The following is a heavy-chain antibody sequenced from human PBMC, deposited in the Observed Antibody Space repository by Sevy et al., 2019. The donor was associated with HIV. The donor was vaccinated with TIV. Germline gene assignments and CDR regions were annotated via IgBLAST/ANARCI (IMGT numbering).Heavy chain of an antibody. CDR2: ISYDGSNK. V-gene: IGHV3-30*18. D-gene: IGHD3-10*01. CDR1: GFTFSSYG. Sequence: GGSLRLSCAASGFTFSSYGMHWVRQAPGKGLEWVAAISYDGSNKYYADSVKGRFTISRDNSKNTLYLQMNSLRAEDTAVYYCAKAGITMVRGVIDYWGQGTLVTVSS. J-gene: IGHJ4*02. CDR3: AKAGITMVRGVIDY.